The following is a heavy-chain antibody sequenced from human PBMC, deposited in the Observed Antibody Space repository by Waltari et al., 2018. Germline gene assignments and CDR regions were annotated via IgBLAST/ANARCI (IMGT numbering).Heavy chain of an antibody. J-gene: IGHJ4*02. CDR3: AKVASFHSSGWQY. CDR1: GFTFSSYA. Sequence: EVQLLESGGGLVQPGGSLRVSCAASGFTFSSYAMSWVRQAPGKGLGGVSAISGVGDRTYSADSVKGRFTISRDNSKNTVNLQMNSLRAEDTAVYYCAKVASFHSSGWQYWGQGTLVTVSS. D-gene: IGHD6-19*01. V-gene: IGHV3-23*01. CDR2: ISGVGDRT.